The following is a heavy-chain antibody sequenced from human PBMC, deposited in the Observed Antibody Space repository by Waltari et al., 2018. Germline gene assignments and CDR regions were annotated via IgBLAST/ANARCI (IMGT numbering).Heavy chain of an antibody. CDR3: ARDSSGWHDIDY. D-gene: IGHD6-19*01. J-gene: IGHJ4*02. CDR1: GGSITSHY. Sequence: QVHLQESGPGLVKPSETLSLTCTVPGGSITSHYWTWIRQPAGKGLEWIGRIYISGNSNYNPSLKSRVTMSMDRSKNQFSLNLSSVTAADTAMYYCARDSSGWHDIDYWGQGTLVTVSS. CDR2: IYISGNS. V-gene: IGHV4-4*07.